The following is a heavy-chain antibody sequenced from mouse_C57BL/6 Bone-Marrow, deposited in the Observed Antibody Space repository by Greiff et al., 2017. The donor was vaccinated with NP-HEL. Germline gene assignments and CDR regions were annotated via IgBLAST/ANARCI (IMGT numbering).Heavy chain of an antibody. Sequence: VQLQQSGPELVKPGASVKISCKASGYSFTGYYMNWVKQSPEKSLEWIGEINPSTGGTTYTQKFKAKATLTVDKSSSTAYMQLKSLTSEDSAVYYCARTLYFDYWGQGTTLTVSS. CDR2: INPSTGGT. CDR3: ARTLYFDY. CDR1: GYSFTGYY. V-gene: IGHV1-42*01. J-gene: IGHJ2*01.